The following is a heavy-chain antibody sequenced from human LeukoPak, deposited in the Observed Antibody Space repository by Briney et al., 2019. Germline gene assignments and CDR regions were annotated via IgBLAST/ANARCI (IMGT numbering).Heavy chain of an antibody. D-gene: IGHD5-12*01. J-gene: IGHJ4*02. CDR3: AREGGYDPFEY. Sequence: KPSETLSLTCTVSGDSINSYYWNWIRQPPGKGLEWIGYIYYSGRTDYNPSLKSRVTISVDTSKHQFSMKLKSVTAADTAVYYCAREGGYDPFEYWGQGTLVTVSS. CDR2: IYYSGRT. CDR1: GDSINSYY. V-gene: IGHV4-59*01.